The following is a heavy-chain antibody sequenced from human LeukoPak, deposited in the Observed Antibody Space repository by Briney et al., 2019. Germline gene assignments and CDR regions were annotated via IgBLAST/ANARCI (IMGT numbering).Heavy chain of an antibody. CDR2: INPNSGGT. J-gene: IGHJ5*02. Sequence: ASVKVSCKASGYTFNGFYLHWVRQAPGQGLEWMGWINPNSGGTNYAQKFQGRVTMTRDTSISTAYMELSRLRSDDTAVYYCARDSSGFYYGYNWFDPWGQGTLVTVSS. D-gene: IGHD3-22*01. CDR1: GYTFNGFY. CDR3: ARDSSGFYYGYNWFDP. V-gene: IGHV1-2*02.